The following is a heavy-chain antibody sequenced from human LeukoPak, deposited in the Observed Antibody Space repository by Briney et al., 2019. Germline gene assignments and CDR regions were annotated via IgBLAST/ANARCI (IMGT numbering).Heavy chain of an antibody. Sequence: SETLSLTCTVSGGSISSYYWSWIRQPAGKGLEWIGRIYTSGSTNYNPSLKSRVTMPVDTSKNQFSLKLSSVTAADTAVYYCARDRITGTTGAFDIWGQGTMVTVSS. CDR1: GGSISSYY. CDR2: IYTSGST. D-gene: IGHD1-20*01. J-gene: IGHJ3*02. V-gene: IGHV4-4*07. CDR3: ARDRITGTTGAFDI.